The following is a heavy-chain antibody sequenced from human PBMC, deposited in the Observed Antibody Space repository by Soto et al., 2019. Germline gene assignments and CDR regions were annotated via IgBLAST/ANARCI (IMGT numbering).Heavy chain of an antibody. V-gene: IGHV4-59*01. CDR1: GVSISSNY. CDR3: ARSYPNTIFGVVPSRGLDV. D-gene: IGHD3-3*01. CDR2: IHYSGST. J-gene: IGHJ6*02. Sequence: SETLSLTCIVSGVSISSNYWIWIRQPPGQGLEWIGYIHYSGSTNFNPSLKNRVIMSVDTSKNQFSLRLSSVTAADTAVYYCARSYPNTIFGVVPSRGLDVWGQGATVTVSS.